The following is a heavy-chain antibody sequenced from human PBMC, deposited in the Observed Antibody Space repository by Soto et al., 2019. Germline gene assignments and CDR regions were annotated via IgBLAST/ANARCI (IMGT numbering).Heavy chain of an antibody. J-gene: IGHJ5*02. CDR2: IYYSGST. Sequence: SETLSLTCTVSGGSISSSSYYWGWIRQPPGKGLEWIGSIYYSGSTYYNPSLKSRVAISVDTSKNQFSLKLSSVTAADTAVYYCARLPYSSSWYARPNNWFDPWGQGTLVTVSS. V-gene: IGHV4-39*01. CDR3: ARLPYSSSWYARPNNWFDP. D-gene: IGHD6-13*01. CDR1: GGSISSSSYY.